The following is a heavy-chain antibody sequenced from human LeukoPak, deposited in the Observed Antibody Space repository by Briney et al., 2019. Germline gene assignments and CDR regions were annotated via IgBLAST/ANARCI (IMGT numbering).Heavy chain of an antibody. CDR3: ARDHPRLGSGIPII. J-gene: IGHJ4*02. D-gene: IGHD2-15*01. Sequence: SETLALIYTVSGGSIDTGSYYWSWICQPAGSRLESIGHIYTNGRTNYNPSLKSRVTISVDTSKSQFSLNLSSVTAADTAVYYCARDHPRLGSGIPIIWGQGTLVTVSS. CDR1: GGSIDTGSYY. CDR2: IYTNGRT. V-gene: IGHV4-61*09.